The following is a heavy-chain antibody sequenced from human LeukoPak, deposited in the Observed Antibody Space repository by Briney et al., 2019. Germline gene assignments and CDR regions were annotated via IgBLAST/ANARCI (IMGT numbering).Heavy chain of an antibody. V-gene: IGHV3-23*01. CDR3: ARDRGGDSSGYPDY. D-gene: IGHD3-22*01. J-gene: IGHJ4*02. CDR1: RFTFSSYA. Sequence: PGGSLRLSCAASRFTFSSYAMSWVRQAPGKGLEWVSGISGSGGSTYYADSVKGRFTISRDNSKNTLYLQMNSLRAEDTAVYYCARDRGGDSSGYPDYWGQGTLVTVSS. CDR2: ISGSGGST.